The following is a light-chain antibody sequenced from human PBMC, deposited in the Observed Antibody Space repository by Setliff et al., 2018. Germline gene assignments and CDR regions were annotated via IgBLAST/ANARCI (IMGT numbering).Light chain of an antibody. V-gene: IGKV4-1*01. J-gene: IGKJ1*01. CDR2: WAS. CDR1: QSVLHSSNNMNY. CDR3: QQYNSIPRT. Sequence: DIVLAQSPDSLAVSLGERATINCRSSQSVLHSSNNMNYFAWYQQKPGQPPRLLIYWASTRESGVPDRFSGSGPGTDFTLTISSLQAEDVAVYYCQQYNSIPRTFGQGTKVDIK.